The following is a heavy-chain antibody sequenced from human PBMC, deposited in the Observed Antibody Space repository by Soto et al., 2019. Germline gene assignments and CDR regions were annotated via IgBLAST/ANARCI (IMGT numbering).Heavy chain of an antibody. CDR1: GYTFTSYG. V-gene: IGHV1-18*01. CDR2: ISAYNGNT. D-gene: IGHD2-15*01. Sequence: ASVKVSCKASGYTFTSYGISWVRQAPGQGLEWMGWISAYNGNTNYAQKLQGRVTMTTDTSTSTAYMELRSLRSDDTAVYFCARALYCSGGSCYFDYWGQGTVVTVSS. J-gene: IGHJ4*02. CDR3: ARALYCSGGSCYFDY.